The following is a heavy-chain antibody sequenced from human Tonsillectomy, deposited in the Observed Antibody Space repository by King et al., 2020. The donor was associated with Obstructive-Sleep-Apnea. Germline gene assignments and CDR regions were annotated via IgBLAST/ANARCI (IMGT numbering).Heavy chain of an antibody. CDR3: ARQGEVDTAMVSPIDY. V-gene: IGHV5-51*01. CDR2: IYPGDSDT. J-gene: IGHJ4*02. Sequence: EMQLVQSGAEVKKPGESLKISCKGSGYSFTSYWIGWVRQMPGKGLEWMGIIYPGDSDTRYSPSFQGQVTISAAKSISTAYLQWSSLKASDTAMYYCARQGEVDTAMVSPIDYWGQGTLVTVSS. D-gene: IGHD5-18*01. CDR1: GYSFTSYW.